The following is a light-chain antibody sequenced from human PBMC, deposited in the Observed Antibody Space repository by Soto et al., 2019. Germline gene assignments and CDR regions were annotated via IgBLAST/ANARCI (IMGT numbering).Light chain of an antibody. CDR1: ESINRN. Sequence: EIVPTQSPATLSVSTRERVTLSCMASESINRNLVWYQKRPGQAPRLVIYGASTRATGIPARFSGSGSGTDFTLTISSLQSEDLAVYYCQQGHNWPRTFGQGTKVDIK. J-gene: IGKJ1*01. V-gene: IGKV3-15*01. CDR2: GAS. CDR3: QQGHNWPRT.